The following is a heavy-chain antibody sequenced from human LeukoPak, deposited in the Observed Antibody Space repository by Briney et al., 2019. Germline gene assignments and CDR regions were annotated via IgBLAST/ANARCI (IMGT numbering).Heavy chain of an antibody. D-gene: IGHD6-19*01. CDR2: ISYDGSNK. J-gene: IGHJ3*02. CDR1: GFTFSNYG. CDR3: ANVPGISVDGTWFGALEI. V-gene: IGHV3-30*18. Sequence: PGGSLRLSCAASGFTFSNYGMHWVRQAPGKGLEWVAIISYDGSNKEYADSVKGRFTISRDNSKNTLYLQMNSLRAEDTAVYYCANVPGISVDGTWFGALEIWGQGTMVTVAS.